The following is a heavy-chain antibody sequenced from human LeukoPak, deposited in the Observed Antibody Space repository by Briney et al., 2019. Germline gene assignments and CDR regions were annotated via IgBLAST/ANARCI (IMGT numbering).Heavy chain of an antibody. Sequence: GSSVKVSCKASGGTFSRYAVSWVRQAPGQGLEWMGGIISSTATTRYAQRFQGRVTVTADESTNTAYMELSSLTSEDTAVYYCATAPRRVATIRWADAFDIWGQGTMVTVSS. V-gene: IGHV1-69*01. CDR1: GGTFSRYA. CDR3: ATAPRRVATIRWADAFDI. J-gene: IGHJ3*02. D-gene: IGHD5-12*01. CDR2: IISSTATT.